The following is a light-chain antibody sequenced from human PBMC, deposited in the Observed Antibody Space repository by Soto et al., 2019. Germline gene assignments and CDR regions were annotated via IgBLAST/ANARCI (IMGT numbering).Light chain of an antibody. Sequence: AIQMTQSPSSLSASVGDRVTITCRASQGIRNDLGWYQQKPGKGPKLLIYAASSLHSGVPSRLSGSGSGTDFTLTIGSLQPEALATYSCLQDYNYPPLTFGGGTKVEIK. J-gene: IGKJ4*01. V-gene: IGKV1-6*02. CDR3: LQDYNYPPLT. CDR2: AAS. CDR1: QGIRND.